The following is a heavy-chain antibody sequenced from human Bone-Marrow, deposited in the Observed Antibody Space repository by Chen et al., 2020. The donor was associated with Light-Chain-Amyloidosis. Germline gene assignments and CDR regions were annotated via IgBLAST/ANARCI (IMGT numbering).Heavy chain of an antibody. J-gene: IGHJ5*02. CDR1: GFTFGRYG. D-gene: IGHD5-12*01. CDR2: IWYDGSKT. Sequence: QVQLVESGGGVVQPGSSLRLSCAASGFTFGRYGMHWVRRAPGKGLAWVALIWYDGSKTNDADSVKGRFTSSRDNSRNTLFLQLNSLRAEDTAVYYCARAWRWLPSLDPWGPGPPAT. CDR3: ARAWRWLPSLDP. V-gene: IGHV3-33*01.